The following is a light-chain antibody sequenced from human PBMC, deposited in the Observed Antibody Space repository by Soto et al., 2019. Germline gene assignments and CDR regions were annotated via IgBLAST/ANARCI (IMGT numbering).Light chain of an antibody. J-gene: IGKJ1*01. CDR3: QQYHTSPLL. CDR2: GAS. CDR1: QSFRSNY. Sequence: ELLLTPSPRTLSLSPEETATLARRASQSFRSNYLAWYQQKPGQAPRLLIYGASSRATGIPDRFSGSGSGTDFTLTISRLEPEDLAVYYCQQYHTSPLLFGQGTKVDIK. V-gene: IGKV3-20*01.